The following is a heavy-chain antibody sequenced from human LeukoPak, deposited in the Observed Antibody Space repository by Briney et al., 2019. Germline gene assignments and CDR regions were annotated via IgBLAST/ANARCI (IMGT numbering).Heavy chain of an antibody. CDR1: GFTFSSYA. J-gene: IGHJ4*02. Sequence: GGSLRLSCAASGFTFSSYAMHWVRQAPGKGLEWVAVISYDGSNKYYADSVKGRFTISRDNSKNTLYLQMNSLRAEDTAVYYCARDDYFDYWGQGTLVTVSS. CDR2: ISYDGSNK. V-gene: IGHV3-30*04. CDR3: ARDDYFDY.